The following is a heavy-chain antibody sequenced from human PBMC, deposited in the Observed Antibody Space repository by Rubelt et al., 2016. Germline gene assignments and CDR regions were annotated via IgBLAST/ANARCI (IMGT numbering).Heavy chain of an antibody. V-gene: IGHV1-2*02. CDR3: ARDQIEDRPGSEE. Sequence: QVQLVQSGAEVRKPGASVRLSCQASAYTFKTYYIHWVRQAPGHGLEWMGWFNPNSGGTEYAQNVQGRVTMTRDTSISTAYMELSRLRSDDTAMYYCARDQIEDRPGSEEWGQGTLVTVSS. D-gene: IGHD6-6*01. J-gene: IGHJ4*02. CDR2: FNPNSGGT. CDR1: AYTFKTYY.